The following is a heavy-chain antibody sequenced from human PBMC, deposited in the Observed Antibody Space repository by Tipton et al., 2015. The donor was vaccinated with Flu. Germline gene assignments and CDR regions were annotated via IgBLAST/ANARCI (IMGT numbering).Heavy chain of an antibody. J-gene: IGHJ4*02. CDR3: ARGLWPGVSVTTPPFDY. D-gene: IGHD4-17*01. CDR2: INHSGST. CDR1: GGSFSGYY. V-gene: IGHV4-34*01. Sequence: TLSLTCAVYGGSFSGYYWSWIRQPPGKGLEWIGEINHSGSTNYNPSPKSRVTISVDTSKNQFSLKLSSVTAADTAVYYCARGLWPGVSVTTPPFDYWGQGTLVTVSS.